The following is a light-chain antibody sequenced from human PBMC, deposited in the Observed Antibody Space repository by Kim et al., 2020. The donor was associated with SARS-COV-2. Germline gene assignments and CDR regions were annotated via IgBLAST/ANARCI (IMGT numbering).Light chain of an antibody. V-gene: IGLV4-69*01. CDR1: SGHSSYA. CDR2: LNSGGSH. J-gene: IGLJ3*02. CDR3: QTWGTGIRV. Sequence: ASVKLTCTLSSGHSSYASAWHQQQPEKGPRYLMKLNSGGSHSKGDGIPDRFSGSSSGAERYLTISSLQSEDEADYYCQTWGTGIRVFGGGTKLTVL.